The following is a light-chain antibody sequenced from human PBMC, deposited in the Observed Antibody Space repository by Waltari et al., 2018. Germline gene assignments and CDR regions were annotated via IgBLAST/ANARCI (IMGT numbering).Light chain of an antibody. J-gene: IGKJ2*01. CDR2: DAS. V-gene: IGKV1-33*01. CDR3: QQYDDFPPDT. Sequence: DIQITQSPSSLSASVGDSVTISCQASRDIKNHLNWYQQRPGKAPNLLIYDASNLEIGVPARFSRRGSAKHYTFTISSLQPEDVATYYCQQYDDFPPDTFGHATKVVI. CDR1: RDIKNH.